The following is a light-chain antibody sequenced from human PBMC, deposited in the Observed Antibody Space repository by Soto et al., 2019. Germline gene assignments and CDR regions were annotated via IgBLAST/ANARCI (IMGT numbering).Light chain of an antibody. CDR1: QSVGAN. CDR3: QQYDNWPIT. V-gene: IGKV3-15*01. Sequence: EIVMTQSPATLSVSPGERATLSCRASQSVGANLAWYQHKPGQAPRLLVYGASTRATGIPARFSGSGSGTEFTLTISSLQSEDFAVYYCQQYDNWPITFGGGTKVDIK. CDR2: GAS. J-gene: IGKJ4*01.